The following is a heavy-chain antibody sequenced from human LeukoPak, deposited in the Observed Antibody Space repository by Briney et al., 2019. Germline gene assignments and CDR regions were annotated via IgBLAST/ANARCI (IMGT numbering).Heavy chain of an antibody. D-gene: IGHD1-1*01. V-gene: IGHV1-69*13. Sequence: SVRVSCKASGGTFSSYAISGGRQAPGQGLEWMGGIIPIFGTANYAQTFQGRVTITADESTSTAYMELSSLRSEDTAVYYCARAAQLERFDYWGQGTLVTVSS. CDR1: GGTFSSYA. CDR3: ARAAQLERFDY. CDR2: IIPIFGTA. J-gene: IGHJ4*02.